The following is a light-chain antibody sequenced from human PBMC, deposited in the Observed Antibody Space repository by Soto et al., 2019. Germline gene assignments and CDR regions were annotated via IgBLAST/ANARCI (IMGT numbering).Light chain of an antibody. J-gene: IGKJ1*01. Sequence: EIVLTQSPGTLSLSPGERATISCRASQSVGSSYLAWYQQKPGQAPRLLIVDASSRATGISDRFSGSGSGTDFTLTISRLEPEDFAMYYCQQYGRSPWTFGQGTKVEVK. CDR3: QQYGRSPWT. CDR2: DAS. V-gene: IGKV3-20*01. CDR1: QSVGSSY.